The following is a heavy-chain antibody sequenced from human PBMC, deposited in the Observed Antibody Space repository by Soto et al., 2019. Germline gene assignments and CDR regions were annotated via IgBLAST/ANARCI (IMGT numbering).Heavy chain of an antibody. D-gene: IGHD5-12*01. V-gene: IGHV3-53*01. J-gene: IGHJ4*02. Sequence: GGSLRLSCAASGFTVSSNYMSWVRQAPGKGLEWVSVIYSGGSTYYADSVKGRFTISRDNSKNTLYLQMNSLRAEETAVYYCETGGESWLQFGYYFDYWGQGTLVTVSS. CDR3: ETGGESWLQFGYYFDY. CDR1: GFTVSSNY. CDR2: IYSGGST.